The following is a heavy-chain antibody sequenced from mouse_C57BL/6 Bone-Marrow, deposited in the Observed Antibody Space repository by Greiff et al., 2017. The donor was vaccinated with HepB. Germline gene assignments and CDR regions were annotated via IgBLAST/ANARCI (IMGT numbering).Heavy chain of an antibody. V-gene: IGHV3-5*01. CDR2: IYYSGTI. D-gene: IGHD3-2*02. CDR1: GISITTGNYR. J-gene: IGHJ2*01. CDR3: AREIDSSGYVL. Sequence: VQLKQSGPGLVKPSQTVFLTCTVTGISITTGNYRWSWIRQFPGNKLEWIGYIYYSGTITYNPSHTSRTTITRDTPKNQFFLEMNSLTAENTATYYCAREIDSSGYVLWGQGTTLTVSS.